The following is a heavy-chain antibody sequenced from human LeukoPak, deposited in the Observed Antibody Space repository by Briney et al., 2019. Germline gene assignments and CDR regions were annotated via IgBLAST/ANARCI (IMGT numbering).Heavy chain of an antibody. Sequence: GGSLRLSCAASGFTFSNAWMSWVRQAPGKGLEWVGRIKSKTDGGTTDYAAPVKGRFTISRDDSKNTLYLQMNSLKTEDTAVYYCTTDLFARSGSYYVYVYYYGMDVWGQGTTVTVSS. D-gene: IGHD1-26*01. V-gene: IGHV3-15*01. J-gene: IGHJ6*02. CDR2: IKSKTDGGTT. CDR1: GFTFSNAW. CDR3: TTDLFARSGSYYVYVYYYGMDV.